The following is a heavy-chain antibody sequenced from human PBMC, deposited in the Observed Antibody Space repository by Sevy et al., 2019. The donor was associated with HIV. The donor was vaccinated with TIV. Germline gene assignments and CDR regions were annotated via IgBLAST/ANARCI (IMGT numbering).Heavy chain of an antibody. CDR1: GFIFSSYV. Sequence: GGSLRLSCAASGFIFSSYVMTWVRQLPGRRLEWVSSITPSGDNAFYGDSVKGRFTVSRDNSKNTMYLHMNSLGAEDTAKYYCAKGDVLHTRAGVDPWGQGTLVTVSS. D-gene: IGHD2-21*01. CDR3: AKGDVLHTRAGVDP. CDR2: ITPSGDNA. J-gene: IGHJ5*02. V-gene: IGHV3-23*01.